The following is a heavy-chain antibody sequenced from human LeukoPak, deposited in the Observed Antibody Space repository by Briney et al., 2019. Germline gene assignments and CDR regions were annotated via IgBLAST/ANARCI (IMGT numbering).Heavy chain of an antibody. CDR2: ISSGSNYI. Sequence: PGGSLRLSCAASGFIFSSYIMNWVRQARGKGGEGVSYISSGSNYIYHVDSVKGGFTISRDNAKNSLYMQMKNLRAEDTAVYYCARDYYHGSGSYEASRPGAFDQWGQGTLVTVSS. CDR3: ARDYYHGSGSYEASRPGAFDQ. J-gene: IGHJ4*02. V-gene: IGHV3-21*01. D-gene: IGHD3-10*01. CDR1: GFIFSSYI.